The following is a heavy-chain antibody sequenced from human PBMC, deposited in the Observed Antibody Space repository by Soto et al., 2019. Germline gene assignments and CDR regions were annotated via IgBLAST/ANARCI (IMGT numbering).Heavy chain of an antibody. CDR3: ARSVGVVPAAKGNWFDP. J-gene: IGHJ5*02. D-gene: IGHD2-2*01. CDR1: GGTFSSYA. Sequence: ASVKVSCKXSGGTFSSYAISWVRQAPGQGLEWMGGIIPIFGTANYAQKFQGRVTITADKSTSTAYMELSSLRSEDTAVYYCARSVGVVPAAKGNWFDPWGQGTLVTVSS. V-gene: IGHV1-69*06. CDR2: IIPIFGTA.